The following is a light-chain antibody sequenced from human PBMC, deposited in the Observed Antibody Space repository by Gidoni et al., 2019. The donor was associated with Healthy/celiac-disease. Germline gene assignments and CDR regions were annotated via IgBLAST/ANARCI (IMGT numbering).Light chain of an antibody. CDR1: QSVSSSY. CDR2: GAS. V-gene: IGKV3-20*01. CDR3: QQYGSSPPVT. Sequence: EIVFTQSPGTLSLSPGERATLSCRASQSVSSSYLAWYQQKPGQAPRLLIYGASSRATGIPDRFSGSGSGTDFTLTISRLEPEDFAVYYCQQYGSSPPVTFGQXTKVEIK. J-gene: IGKJ1*01.